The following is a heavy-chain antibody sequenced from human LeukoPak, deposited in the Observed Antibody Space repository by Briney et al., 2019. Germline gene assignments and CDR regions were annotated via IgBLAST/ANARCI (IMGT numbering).Heavy chain of an antibody. Sequence: GGSLRLSCAASGFTFSSYAMSWVRQAPGKGLEWVSAVSGSGGSTYYADSVKGRFTISRDNSKNTLYLQMNSLRAEDTAVYYCARSIVGATPFDPWGQGTLVTVSS. J-gene: IGHJ5*02. D-gene: IGHD1-26*01. CDR1: GFTFSSYA. CDR3: ARSIVGATPFDP. CDR2: VSGSGGST. V-gene: IGHV3-23*01.